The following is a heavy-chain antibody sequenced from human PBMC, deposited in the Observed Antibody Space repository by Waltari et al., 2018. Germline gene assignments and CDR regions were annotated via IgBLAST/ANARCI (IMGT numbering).Heavy chain of an antibody. V-gene: IGHV3-53*01. J-gene: IGHJ4*02. CDR3: ARDRHCTDSGCSGL. Sequence: EVQLVESGGGSIQPGGSLRPSCAASGFTVSNNFRRWVRQAPGKGLEWVSLIYSGGRTYYADSVQGRFTISRDTSKNTLQLQMNSLRGEDTAVYYCARDRHCTDSGCSGLWGQGTLVTVSS. D-gene: IGHD2-8*02. CDR1: GFTVSNNF. CDR2: IYSGGRT.